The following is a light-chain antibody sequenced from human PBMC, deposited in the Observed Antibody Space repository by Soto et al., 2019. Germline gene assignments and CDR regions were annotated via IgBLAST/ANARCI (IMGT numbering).Light chain of an antibody. CDR2: EVS. CDR1: SSDVGGYNY. CDR3: SSYAGSNNFV. V-gene: IGLV2-8*01. J-gene: IGLJ1*01. Sequence: QSVLTQPPSASGSPGQSVTISCTGTSSDVGGYNYVSWYQQHPGKAPKLMIYEVSKRPSGVPGRFSGSKSGNTASLTVSGLQAEDGADYYCSSYAGSNNFVFGTGTKVTVL.